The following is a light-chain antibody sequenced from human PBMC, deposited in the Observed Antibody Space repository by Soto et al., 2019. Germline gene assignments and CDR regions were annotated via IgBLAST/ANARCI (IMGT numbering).Light chain of an antibody. V-gene: IGKV3-15*01. CDR2: AAS. J-gene: IGKJ1*01. CDR1: QSVSSN. Sequence: EIVMTQSPATLSVSPGERATLSCRASQSVSSNLAWYQQKPGQAPRLLIYAASTRATGIPAGFSGSGSGTEFTLTISSLQSEDFAVYYCQQYNDWPQTFGQGTKVEIK. CDR3: QQYNDWPQT.